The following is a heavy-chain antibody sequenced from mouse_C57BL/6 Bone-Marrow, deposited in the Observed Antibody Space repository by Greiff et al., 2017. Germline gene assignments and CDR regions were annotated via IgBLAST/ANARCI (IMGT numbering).Heavy chain of an antibody. CDR3: ARSGPLGRSFDY. J-gene: IGHJ2*01. CDR2: IYPTSGRT. V-gene: IGHV1-55*01. D-gene: IGHD4-1*01. Sequence: QVQLQQPGAELVKPGASVKMSCKASGYTFTSYWITWVKQGPGQGLEWIGDIYPTSGRTNYNEKFKRKAILTVYTSSNTTYLQLRSLTSEDSAVLYCARSGPLGRSFDYWGQGTTRTVSS. CDR1: GYTFTSYW.